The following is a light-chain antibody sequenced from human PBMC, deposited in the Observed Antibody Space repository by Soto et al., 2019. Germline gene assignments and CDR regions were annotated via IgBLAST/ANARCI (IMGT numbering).Light chain of an antibody. CDR2: DAS. V-gene: IGKV3-11*01. CDR1: QSVSTY. Sequence: EIVLTQSPATLSLSPGERATLSCRASQSVSTYLAWYQQKPGQAPRLLISDASNRATDIPARFSGSGSGTDFTLTISSLEPEDFATYYCLQRSNWPLTFGGGTKVEIK. CDR3: LQRSNWPLT. J-gene: IGKJ4*01.